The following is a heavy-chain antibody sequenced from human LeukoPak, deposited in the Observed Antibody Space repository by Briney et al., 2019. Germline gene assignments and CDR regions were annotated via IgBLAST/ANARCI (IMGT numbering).Heavy chain of an antibody. J-gene: IGHJ5*02. CDR1: GFTFDDYA. D-gene: IGHD6-19*01. Sequence: GGSLRLSCAASGFTFDDYAMHWVRQAPGKGLEWVSGISWNSGSIGYADSVKGRFTISRDNAKNSLYLQMNSLRAEDTAVYYCAREVAGSPKFNWFDPWGQGTLVTVSS. V-gene: IGHV3-9*01. CDR3: AREVAGSPKFNWFDP. CDR2: ISWNSGSI.